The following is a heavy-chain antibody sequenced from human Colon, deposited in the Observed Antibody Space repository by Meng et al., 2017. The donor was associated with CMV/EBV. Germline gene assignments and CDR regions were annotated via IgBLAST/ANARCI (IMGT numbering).Heavy chain of an antibody. Sequence: GESLKISCTASGFNFRSSAMSWVRQAPGKGLEWVSGISGGGTSTYYADSVKGRFTISRDTPNNTLFLQLNSLRAEDTAVYYCAGYSGVADSADDFWGQGTLVTVSS. V-gene: IGHV3-23*01. CDR2: ISGGGTST. D-gene: IGHD3-10*01. J-gene: IGHJ4*02. CDR3: AGYSGVADSADDF. CDR1: GFNFRSSA.